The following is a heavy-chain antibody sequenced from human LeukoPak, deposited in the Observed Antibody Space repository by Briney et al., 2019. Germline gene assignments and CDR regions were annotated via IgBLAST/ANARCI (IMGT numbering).Heavy chain of an antibody. D-gene: IGHD5-12*01. V-gene: IGHV1-8*01. J-gene: IGHJ6*03. CDR2: MNPNSGNT. CDR1: GYTFTSYD. CDR3: PRLMTSGYDFYYYYMDV. Sequence: ASVKVSCKASGYTFTSYDINWVRQATGQGLEWMGWMNPNSGNTGYAQKFQGRVTMTRNTSISTAYMELSSLRSEDTAVYYCPRLMTSGYDFYYYYMDVWGKGTTLTVSS.